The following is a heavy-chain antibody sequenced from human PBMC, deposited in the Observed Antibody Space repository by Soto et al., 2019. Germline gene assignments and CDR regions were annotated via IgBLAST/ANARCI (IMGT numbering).Heavy chain of an antibody. CDR2: ISGSGGST. D-gene: IGHD4-17*01. V-gene: IGHV3-23*01. CDR1: GFTFSSYA. J-gene: IGHJ5*02. CDR3: AKAYGDYVVPNWFDP. Sequence: EVQLLESGGGLVQPGGSLRLSCAASGFTFSSYAMSWVRQAPGKGLEWVSAISGSGGSTYYADSVKGRFTISRDNSKNKLYLQMNSLRAEDTAVYYCAKAYGDYVVPNWFDPWGQGTLVTVSS.